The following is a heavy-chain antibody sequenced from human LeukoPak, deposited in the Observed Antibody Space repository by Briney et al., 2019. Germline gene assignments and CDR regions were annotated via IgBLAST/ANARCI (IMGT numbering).Heavy chain of an antibody. CDR3: ASLTGAGNRRFDY. J-gene: IGHJ4*02. CDR2: ISSSSSYI. Sequence: GGSLRLSCAASGFTFSSYSMNWVRQAPGKGLEWVSSISSSSSYIYYADSVKGRFTISRDNAMNSLYLQMNSLRAEDTAVYYCASLTGAGNRRFDYWGQGTLVTVSS. D-gene: IGHD6-13*01. CDR1: GFTFSSYS. V-gene: IGHV3-21*01.